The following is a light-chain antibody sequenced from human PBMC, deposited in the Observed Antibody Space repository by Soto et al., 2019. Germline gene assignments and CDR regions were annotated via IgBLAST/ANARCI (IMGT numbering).Light chain of an antibody. CDR1: QSVSSSH. CDR3: QQYSSFPRT. CDR2: GAS. V-gene: IGKV3-20*01. Sequence: EIVLTQSPGTLSLSPGERATLSCRASQSVSSSHLAWYQQKPGLAPRLLIYGASSRATGIPDRFGGSGSGTDFTLTISRLEPDDFAVYYCQQYSSFPRTFGQGTKVE. J-gene: IGKJ1*01.